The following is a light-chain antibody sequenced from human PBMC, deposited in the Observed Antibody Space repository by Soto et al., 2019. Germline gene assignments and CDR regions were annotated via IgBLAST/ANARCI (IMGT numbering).Light chain of an antibody. CDR3: LQDYSYPRT. CDR1: QSVKNNY. V-gene: IGKV3-20*01. J-gene: IGKJ1*01. CDR2: GAS. Sequence: EIVLTQSPGTLSLSPGDRATLSCRASQSVKNNYLVWYQQKVGQAPRLLMSGASSRATGIPDRFSGSGSGTDFTLTISRLEPEDFAVYYCLQDYSYPRTFGQGTKVEVK.